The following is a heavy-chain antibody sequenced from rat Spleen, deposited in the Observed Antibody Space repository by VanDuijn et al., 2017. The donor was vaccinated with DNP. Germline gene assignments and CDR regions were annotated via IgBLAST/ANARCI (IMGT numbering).Heavy chain of an antibody. CDR2: ISYSGST. CDR3: ARFYTTGIPTENYFDY. D-gene: IGHD1-9*01. V-gene: IGHV3-1*01. Sequence: EVQLQESGPGLVKPSQSLSLTCSVTGYSITSNYWGWIRKFPGNKMEWVGYISYSGSTKYNPSLKSRISITRDTSKNQFFLQLNSVTTEDTATYYCARFYTTGIPTENYFDYWGQGVMVTVSS. J-gene: IGHJ2*01. CDR1: GYSITSNY.